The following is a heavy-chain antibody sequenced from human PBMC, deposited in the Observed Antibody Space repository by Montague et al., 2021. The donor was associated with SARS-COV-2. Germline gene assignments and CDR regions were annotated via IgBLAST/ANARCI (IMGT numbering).Heavy chain of an antibody. CDR3: ARHPPHSPSGNYSVPGGFDI. J-gene: IGHJ3*02. CDR1: WLHRRYKLL. V-gene: IGHV4-39*01. CDR2: PSKWGI. D-gene: IGHD3-10*01. Sequence: SETPVPHLQCFWWLHRRYKLLLGLDPPVPGEGAGVDWEYPSKWGISYNPSLKSQVTISVDTSSNQFSLRLSSVTAADTAVYFCARHPPHSPSGNYSVPGGFDIWGPGTMVTVSS.